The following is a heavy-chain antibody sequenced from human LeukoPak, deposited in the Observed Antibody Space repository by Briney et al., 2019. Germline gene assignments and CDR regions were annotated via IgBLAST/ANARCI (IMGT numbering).Heavy chain of an antibody. D-gene: IGHD3-10*01. V-gene: IGHV3-23*01. J-gene: IGHJ6*02. Sequence: GGSLRLSCAASGFTFSSYAMSWVGQAPGKGLECVSAISGSGGSTDYADSVKGRFTIPRDNSKNTLYLQMNSLRAEDTAVYYCAKDQEKYYYGSGSYHPSYYYYYGMDVWGQGTTVTVSS. CDR3: AKDQEKYYYGSGSYHPSYYYYYGMDV. CDR1: GFTFSSYA. CDR2: ISGSGGST.